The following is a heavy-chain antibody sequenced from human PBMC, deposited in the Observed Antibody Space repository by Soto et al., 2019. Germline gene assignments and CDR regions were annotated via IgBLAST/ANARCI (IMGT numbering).Heavy chain of an antibody. J-gene: IGHJ6*02. D-gene: IGHD6-13*01. CDR2: MNPNSGNT. CDR3: ARGIGYSSSWYSAYYYGTDV. V-gene: IGHV1-8*01. CDR1: GYTFTSYD. Sequence: ASVKVSCKASGYTFTSYDINWVRQATGQGLEWMGWMNPNSGNTGYAQKFQGRVTMTRNTSISTAYMELSSLRSEDTAVYYCARGIGYSSSWYSAYYYGTDVWGQGTTVTVSS.